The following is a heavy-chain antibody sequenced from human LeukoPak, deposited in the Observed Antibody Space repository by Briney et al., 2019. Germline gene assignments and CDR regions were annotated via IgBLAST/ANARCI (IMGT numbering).Heavy chain of an antibody. V-gene: IGHV3-9*01. CDR2: ISWNSGSI. CDR1: GFTFDDYA. CDR3: AKGSTDTYYYYGMDV. J-gene: IGHJ6*02. Sequence: GGSLRLSCAASGFTFDDYAMHRVRQAPGKGLEWVSGISWNSGSIGYADSVKGRFTISRDNAKNSLYLQMNSLRAEDTALYYCAKGSTDTYYYYGMDVWGQGTTVTVSS.